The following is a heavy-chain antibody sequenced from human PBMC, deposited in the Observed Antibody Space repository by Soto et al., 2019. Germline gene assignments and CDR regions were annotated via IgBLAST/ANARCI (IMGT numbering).Heavy chain of an antibody. D-gene: IGHD2-21*02. V-gene: IGHV1-69*01. CDR3: ARDSPRWVVTAIPSYWYFDL. Sequence: QVQLVQSGAEVKKPGSSVKVSCKASGGTFSSYAISWVRQAPGQGLEWMGGIIPIFGTANYAQKFQRRVTITADDSTSTAYMELSSLRSDDTAVYSRARDSPRWVVTAIPSYWYFDLWGRGTLVTVSS. CDR2: IIPIFGTA. CDR1: GGTFSSYA. J-gene: IGHJ2*01.